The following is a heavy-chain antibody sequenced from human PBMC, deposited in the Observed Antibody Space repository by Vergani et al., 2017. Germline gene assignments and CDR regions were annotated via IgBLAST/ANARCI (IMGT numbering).Heavy chain of an antibody. CDR2: IYHSGST. J-gene: IGHJ3*02. CDR1: GGSISSYY. Sequence: QVQLQESGPGLVKPSETLSLTCTVSGGSISSYYWSWIRQPPGKGLEWIGYIYHSGSTYYNPSLRSRVTISVDRSKNQFSLNLSSVTAADTAVYYCATRFSDFAGFDIWGHGTMVTVSS. CDR3: ATRFSDFAGFDI. V-gene: IGHV4-59*04. D-gene: IGHD5/OR15-5a*01.